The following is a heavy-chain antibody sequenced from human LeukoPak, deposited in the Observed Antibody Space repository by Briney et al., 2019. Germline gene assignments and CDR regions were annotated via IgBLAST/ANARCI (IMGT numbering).Heavy chain of an antibody. V-gene: IGHV3-74*01. CDR1: GFTFSSYW. J-gene: IGHJ4*02. CDR3: AMGSPDESLDY. Sequence: GGSLRLSCAASGFTFSSYWMHWVRQAPGKGLVWVSRINTDGSSTRYADSVKGRFTISRDNAKNTLYLQMNSLRAEDTAVYYCAMGSPDESLDYWGQGILVTVSS. CDR2: INTDGSST. D-gene: IGHD1-26*01.